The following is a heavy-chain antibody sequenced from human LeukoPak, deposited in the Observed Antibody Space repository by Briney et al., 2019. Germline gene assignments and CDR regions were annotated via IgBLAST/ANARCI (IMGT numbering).Heavy chain of an antibody. Sequence: ASVKVSCKASGYTFTGHYMHWVRQAPGQGLEWMGIINPSGGSTSYAQKFQGRVTMTRDTSTSTVYMELSSLRSEDTAVYYCARDPPGCSGGSCYPSYYFDYWGQGTLVTVSS. CDR3: ARDPPGCSGGSCYPSYYFDY. V-gene: IGHV1-46*01. CDR1: GYTFTGHY. D-gene: IGHD2-15*01. J-gene: IGHJ4*02. CDR2: INPSGGST.